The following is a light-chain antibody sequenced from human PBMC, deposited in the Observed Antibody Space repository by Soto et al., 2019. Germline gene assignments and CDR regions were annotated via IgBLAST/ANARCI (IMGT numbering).Light chain of an antibody. V-gene: IGLV2-14*01. Sequence: QSALTQPASVSGSPGQSITISCTGINSDVGGYNYVSWYQQHPGKAPTLMIYEVSKRPSGVSYRFSGSKSGNTASLTISGLQTEDEADYYCSSYSGSATPVVFGGGTTLPVL. CDR2: EVS. CDR3: SSYSGSATPVV. CDR1: NSDVGGYNY. J-gene: IGLJ2*01.